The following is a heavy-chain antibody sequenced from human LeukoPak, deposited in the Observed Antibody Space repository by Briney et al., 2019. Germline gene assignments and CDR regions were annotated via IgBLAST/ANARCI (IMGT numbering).Heavy chain of an antibody. CDR3: ARDGGYCKLYYYYYYYMDV. V-gene: IGHV3-21*01. CDR1: GFTFSSYS. J-gene: IGHJ6*03. Sequence: GGSLRLSCAASGFTFSSYSMNWVRQAPGKGLAWVSSISSSSSYIYYADSVKGRFTISRDNAKNSLYLQMNSLRAEDTAVYYCARDGGYCKLYYYYYYYMDVGCKGTTVTVTS. D-gene: IGHD5-18*01. CDR2: ISSSSSYI.